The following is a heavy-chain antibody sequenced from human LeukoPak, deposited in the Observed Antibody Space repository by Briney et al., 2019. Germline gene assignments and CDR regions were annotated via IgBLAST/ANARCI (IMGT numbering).Heavy chain of an antibody. Sequence: SETLSLTCTVSGGSIGIYYWSWIRQPPGKGLEWIGYVYTSGSTNYNPSFKSRVTISADTSKNQFSLRLTSVTAADTALYYCARSNWYEYFDNWGQGTLVTVSS. CDR1: GGSIGIYY. V-gene: IGHV4-4*09. CDR3: ARSNWYEYFDN. J-gene: IGHJ4*02. D-gene: IGHD1-20*01. CDR2: VYTSGST.